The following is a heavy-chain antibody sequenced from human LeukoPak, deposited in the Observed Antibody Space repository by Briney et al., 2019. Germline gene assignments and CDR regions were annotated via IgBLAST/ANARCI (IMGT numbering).Heavy chain of an antibody. V-gene: IGHV4-59*08. CDR2: IYYSGST. CDR3: ARHTCSSTSCPFDY. CDR1: GGSFSGYY. Sequence: PSETLSLTCAVYGGSFSGYYWSWIRQPPGKGLEWIGYIYYSGSTNYNPSLKSRVTISVDTSKNQFSLKLSSVTAADTAVYYCARHTCSSTSCPFDYWGQGTLVSVSS. D-gene: IGHD2-2*01. J-gene: IGHJ4*02.